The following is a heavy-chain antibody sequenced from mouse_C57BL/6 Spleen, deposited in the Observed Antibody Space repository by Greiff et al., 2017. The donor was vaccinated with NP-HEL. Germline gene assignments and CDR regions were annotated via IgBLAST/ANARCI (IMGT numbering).Heavy chain of an antibody. D-gene: IGHD1-1*01. CDR3: AVTTVDYFDY. V-gene: IGHV1-76*01. J-gene: IGHJ2*01. CDR1: GYTFTDYY. CDR2: IYPGSGNT. Sequence: QVQLQQSGAELVRPGASVKLSCKASGYTFTDYYINWVKQRPGQGLEWIARIYPGSGNTYYNEKFKGKATLTAEKSSSTAYMQLSSLTSEDSAVYFCAVTTVDYFDYWGQGTTLTVSS.